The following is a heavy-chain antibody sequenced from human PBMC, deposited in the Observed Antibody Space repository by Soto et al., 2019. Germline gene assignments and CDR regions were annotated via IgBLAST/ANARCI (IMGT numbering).Heavy chain of an antibody. CDR2: IYYSGST. CDR3: AREGAAPYYYYGMDV. CDR1: GGSISSYY. D-gene: IGHD6-6*01. J-gene: IGHJ6*02. Sequence: PSETLSLTCTVSGGSISSYYWSWIRQPPGKGLERIGYIYYSGSTNYNPSLKSRVTISVDTSKNQFSLKLSSVTAADTAVYYCAREGAAPYYYYGMDVWGQGTTVTVSS. V-gene: IGHV4-59*01.